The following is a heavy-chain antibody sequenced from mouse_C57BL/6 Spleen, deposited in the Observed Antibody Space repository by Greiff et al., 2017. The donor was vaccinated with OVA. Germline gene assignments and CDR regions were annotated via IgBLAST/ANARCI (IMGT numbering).Heavy chain of an antibody. V-gene: IGHV1-15*01. CDR1: GYTFTDYE. Sequence: VQLQQSGAELVRPGASVTLSCKASGYTFTDYEMHWVKQTPVHGLEWIGAIDPETGGTAYNQKFKGKAILTADKSSSTAYMELRSLTSEDSAVYYCTSGGGNSAMDYWGQGTSVTVSS. CDR2: IDPETGGT. CDR3: TSGGGNSAMDY. D-gene: IGHD2-1*01. J-gene: IGHJ4*01.